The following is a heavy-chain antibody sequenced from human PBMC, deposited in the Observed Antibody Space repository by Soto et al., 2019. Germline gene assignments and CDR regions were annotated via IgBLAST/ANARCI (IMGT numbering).Heavy chain of an antibody. CDR2: INPNSGGT. CDR3: ARDDYDSSGYYDNWFDP. J-gene: IGHJ5*02. V-gene: IGHV1-2*02. Sequence: AASVKVSFKASGYTFTGYYMHWVRQAPGQGLEWMGWINPNSGGTNYAQKLQGRVTMTRDTSISTAYMELSRLRSDDTAVYYCARDDYDSSGYYDNWFDPWGQGTLVTVSS. D-gene: IGHD3-22*01. CDR1: GYTFTGYY.